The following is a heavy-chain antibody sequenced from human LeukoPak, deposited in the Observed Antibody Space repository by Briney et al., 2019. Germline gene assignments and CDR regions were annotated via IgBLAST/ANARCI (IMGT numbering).Heavy chain of an antibody. CDR1: GFTFSSYS. J-gene: IGHJ5*02. CDR2: ISSSSSYI. CDR3: ARDIVWGGGRTGFDP. Sequence: GGSLRLSCAASGFTFSSYSMNWVRQAPGKGLEWVSSISSSSSYIYYADSVKGRFTISRDNSLHTVHLQMDSLRIDDTAVYYCARDIVWGGGRTGFDPWGQGTLVTVSS. V-gene: IGHV3-21*06. D-gene: IGHD2-15*01.